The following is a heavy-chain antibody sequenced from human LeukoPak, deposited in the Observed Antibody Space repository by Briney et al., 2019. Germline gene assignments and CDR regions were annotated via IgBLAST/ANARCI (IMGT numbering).Heavy chain of an antibody. CDR1: GGSISSGAYY. CDR2: IYYSGST. V-gene: IGHV4-39*01. J-gene: IGHJ4*02. CDR3: ARLRPGYHDY. D-gene: IGHD3-9*01. Sequence: PSETLSLTCTVSGGSISSGAYYWGWIRQPPGKGLEWIGSIYYSGSTYYNPSLKSRLTISVDTSKKQFSLKLSSVTAADTAVYYCARLRPGYHDYWGQGTLVTVSS.